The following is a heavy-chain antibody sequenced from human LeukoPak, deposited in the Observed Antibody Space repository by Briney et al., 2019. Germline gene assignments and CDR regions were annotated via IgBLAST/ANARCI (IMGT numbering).Heavy chain of an antibody. V-gene: IGHV1-24*01. CDR3: ARTWKYDSSGYYAPPPPEYFQH. Sequence: ASVKVSCKVSGYTLTELSMHWVRQAPGKGLEWMGGFDPEDGETIYAQKFQGRVTMTTDTSTSTAYMELRSLRSDDTAVYYCARTWKYDSSGYYAPPPPEYFQHWGQGTLVTVSS. CDR2: FDPEDGET. CDR1: GYTLTELS. D-gene: IGHD3-22*01. J-gene: IGHJ1*01.